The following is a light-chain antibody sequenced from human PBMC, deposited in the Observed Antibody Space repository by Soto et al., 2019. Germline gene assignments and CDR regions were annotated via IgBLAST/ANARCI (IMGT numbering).Light chain of an antibody. CDR1: DDISTW. CDR2: GAS. J-gene: IGKJ1*01. V-gene: IGKV1-12*01. CDR3: QHASDFAWS. Sequence: DIQLTQSPSSVSAYIGDRVTVTCRASDDISTWLAWYQQKPGKAPKLLIYGASSLRSGVPSRFSGSGSGTDFTLTISSLQAEDFATYYCQHASDFAWSFGQGTKVEIK.